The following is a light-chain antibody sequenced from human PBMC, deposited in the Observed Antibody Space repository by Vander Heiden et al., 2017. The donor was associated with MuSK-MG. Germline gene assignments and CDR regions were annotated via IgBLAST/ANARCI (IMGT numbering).Light chain of an antibody. Sequence: DIQMTQSPSSLSASVGDRVTITCQASQDISNHLNWYQQKSGNAPKLLIYDASNLEPGVPSRFSGSGSGTDFSFTISSLQPEDIATYYCQQDENVVTFGHGTKVEIK. CDR3: QQDENVVT. V-gene: IGKV1-33*01. J-gene: IGKJ3*01. CDR1: QDISNH. CDR2: DAS.